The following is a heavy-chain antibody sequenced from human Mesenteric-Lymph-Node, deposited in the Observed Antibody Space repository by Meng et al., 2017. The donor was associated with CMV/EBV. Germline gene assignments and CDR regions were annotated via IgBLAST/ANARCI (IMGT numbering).Heavy chain of an antibody. J-gene: IGHJ6*02. V-gene: IGHV1-18*01. CDR3: ARDRWITIFGVEIYGMDV. Sequence: ASVKVSCKASGYTFTSYGISWVRQAPGQGPEWMGWISAYNGNTNYAQKLQGRVTMTTDTSTSTAYMELRSLRSDDTAVYYCARDRWITIFGVEIYGMDVWGQGTTVTVS. D-gene: IGHD3-3*01. CDR1: GYTFTSYG. CDR2: ISAYNGNT.